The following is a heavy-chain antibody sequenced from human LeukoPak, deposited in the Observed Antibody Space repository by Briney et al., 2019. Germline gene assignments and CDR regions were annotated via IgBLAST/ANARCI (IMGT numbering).Heavy chain of an antibody. J-gene: IGHJ4*02. CDR3: VKDLSYETSGSFFDY. Sequence: GGSLRLSCAASGFTFEDYTMHWVRQAPGKNLEWVSLISWDGTTFYADSVKGRFTISRDNSKDSLYLRMDTLRSEDTAFYYCVKDLSYETSGSFFDYWGQGTLVTVS. V-gene: IGHV3-43*01. CDR1: GFTFEDYT. CDR2: ISWDGTT. D-gene: IGHD3-22*01.